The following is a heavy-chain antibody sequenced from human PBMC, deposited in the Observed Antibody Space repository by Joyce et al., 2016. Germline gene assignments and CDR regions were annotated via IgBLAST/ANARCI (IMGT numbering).Heavy chain of an antibody. CDR2: ITPIFATA. J-gene: IGHJ4*02. V-gene: IGHV1-69*06. CDR1: GGTHSGYA. CDR3: ARLRQTGNINDY. D-gene: IGHD1-14*01. Sequence: QMQLVQSGAEVKKPGSSVKVSCKALGGTHSGYAVSWVRQAPGQGLEWMGGITPIFATAKYAQKFQARVTITADKSTNTAYMELSSLRYEDTAIYYCARLRQTGNINDYWGQGTLVTVSS.